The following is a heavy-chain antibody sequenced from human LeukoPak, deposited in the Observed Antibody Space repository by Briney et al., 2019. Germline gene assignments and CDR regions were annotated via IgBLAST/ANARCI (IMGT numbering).Heavy chain of an antibody. V-gene: IGHV3-21*01. CDR2: ISSSSSYI. Sequence: PGGSLRLSCAASGFTFSSYSMNWVRQAPGKGLEWVSSISSSSSYIYYADSVKGRFTISRDNAKNSLYLQMNSLRAEDTAVYYCASGSGIVGATNDYWGQGTLVTVSS. J-gene: IGHJ4*02. D-gene: IGHD1-26*01. CDR3: ASGSGIVGATNDY. CDR1: GFTFSSYS.